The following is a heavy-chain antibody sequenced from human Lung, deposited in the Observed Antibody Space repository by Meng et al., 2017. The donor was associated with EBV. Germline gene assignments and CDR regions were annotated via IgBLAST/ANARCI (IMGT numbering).Heavy chain of an antibody. CDR3: ARYCSGGSCYRDVSRNNWYFHL. CDR2: IYHSGST. CDR1: GGSISSSNW. V-gene: IGHV4-4*02. Sequence: QGRLKEAGSGVVDPSGTLSLTGAVSGGSISSSNWWSWVRQPPGKGLEWIGEIYHSGSTNYNPSLKSRVTISVDKSKNQFSLKLSSVTAADTAVYYCARYCSGGSCYRDVSRNNWYFHLWGRGTLVTVSS. D-gene: IGHD2-15*01. J-gene: IGHJ2*01.